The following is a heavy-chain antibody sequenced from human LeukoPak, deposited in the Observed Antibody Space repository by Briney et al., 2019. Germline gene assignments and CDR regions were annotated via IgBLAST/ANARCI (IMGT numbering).Heavy chain of an antibody. CDR1: GFTFSSYW. Sequence: GGSLRLSCAASGFTFSSYWMSWVRQAPGKGLEWVAHIKQDGSEKYYVDSVKGRFTISRDNAKNSLYLQMNSLRAEDTAVYYCARVRSLWFGDRPYGMDVWGQGTTVTVSS. J-gene: IGHJ6*02. CDR3: ARVRSLWFGDRPYGMDV. V-gene: IGHV3-7*01. D-gene: IGHD3-10*01. CDR2: IKQDGSEK.